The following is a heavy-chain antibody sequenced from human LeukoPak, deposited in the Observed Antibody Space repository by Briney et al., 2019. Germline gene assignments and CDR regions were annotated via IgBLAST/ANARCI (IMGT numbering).Heavy chain of an antibody. CDR1: GGSISSYY. V-gene: IGHV4-59*01. J-gene: IGHJ6*02. D-gene: IGHD6-19*01. Sequence: SETLSLTRTVSGGSISSYYWSWIRQPPGKGLEWIGYIYYSGSTNYNPSLKSRVTISVDTSKNQFSLKLSSVTAADTAVYYCARDSSGWYGEDYYYYGMDVWGQGTTVTVSS. CDR3: ARDSSGWYGEDYYYYGMDV. CDR2: IYYSGST.